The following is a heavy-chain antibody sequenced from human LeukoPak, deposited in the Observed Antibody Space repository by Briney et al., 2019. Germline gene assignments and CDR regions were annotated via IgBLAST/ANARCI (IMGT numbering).Heavy chain of an antibody. V-gene: IGHV1-2*02. J-gene: IGHJ4*02. Sequence: ASVKVSCKASGYTFTGYYMHRVRQAPGQGLEWMGWINPNSGGTNYAQKFQGRVTMTRDTSISTAYMELSRLRSDDTAVYYCARDPETVVPAAIVWYYFDYWGQGTLVTVSS. CDR3: ARDPETVVPAAIVWYYFDY. CDR2: INPNSGGT. D-gene: IGHD2-2*02. CDR1: GYTFTGYY.